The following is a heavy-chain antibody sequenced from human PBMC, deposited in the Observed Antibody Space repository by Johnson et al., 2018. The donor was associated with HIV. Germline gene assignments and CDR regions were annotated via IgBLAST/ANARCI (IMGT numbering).Heavy chain of an antibody. Sequence: VQLVESGGSVVRPGGSLRLSCAASGFTFDDYGMSWVRQGSGKGLEWVSRINSDGSSTSYADSVKGRFTISRDNAKNTLYLQMNSLRAEDTAVYYCTTDWYSSSWYGALDAFDIWGQGTMVTVSS. CDR2: INSDGSST. CDR3: TTDWYSSSWYGALDAFDI. J-gene: IGHJ3*02. V-gene: IGHV3-20*04. D-gene: IGHD6-13*01. CDR1: GFTFDDYG.